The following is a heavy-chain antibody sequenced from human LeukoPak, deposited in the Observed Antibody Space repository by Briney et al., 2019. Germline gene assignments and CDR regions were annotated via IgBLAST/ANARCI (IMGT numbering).Heavy chain of an antibody. Sequence: GGSLRLSCAASGFTFSSYAMSWVRQAPGRGLEWVSGISRSGDSTFYADSVKGRFTISRDNSKNTLYLQMNSLRAEDTAVYYCAKTPLGYCSSISCPYFDYWGQGTLVTVSS. CDR2: ISRSGDST. CDR3: AKTPLGYCSSISCPYFDY. CDR1: GFTFSSYA. D-gene: IGHD2-2*01. V-gene: IGHV3-23*01. J-gene: IGHJ4*02.